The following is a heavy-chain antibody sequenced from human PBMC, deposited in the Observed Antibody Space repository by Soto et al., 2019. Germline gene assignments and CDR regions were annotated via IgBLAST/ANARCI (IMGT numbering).Heavy chain of an antibody. D-gene: IGHD1-26*01. V-gene: IGHV4-31*02. J-gene: IGHJ4*02. CDR2: IFNSGTT. CDR3: ALALGPTTGLDY. CDR1: GASAVSHYH. Sequence: SETLSLTCSVSGASAVSHYHWTWIRQPPGKGLEWMGYIFNSGTTFYNPSLTSRLSISMDTSGNHFSLELRSVTAADTAVYYCALALGPTTGLDYWGQGTLVTVSS.